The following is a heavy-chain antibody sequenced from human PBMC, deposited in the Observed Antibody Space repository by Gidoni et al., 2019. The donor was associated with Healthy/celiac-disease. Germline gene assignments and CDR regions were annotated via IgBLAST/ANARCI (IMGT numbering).Heavy chain of an antibody. D-gene: IGHD3-22*01. CDR1: AFTFSSFG. V-gene: IGHV3-30*18. CDR2: ISYDGSNK. J-gene: IGHJ2*01. CDR3: AKALYYDSSGYSEWYLDL. Sequence: QVQLIESGGGVVQPRRSLRLSCAASAFTFSSFGMHWVRQSPGKGLEWVAVISYDGSNKYYEDSVKGRFTISRDNSKNTLYLQMNSLRAEDTDVYYGAKALYYDSSGYSEWYLDLWGRGTLVTVSS.